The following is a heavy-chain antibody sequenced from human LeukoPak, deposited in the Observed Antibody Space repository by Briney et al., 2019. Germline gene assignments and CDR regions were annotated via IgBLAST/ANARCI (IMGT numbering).Heavy chain of an antibody. CDR3: AKDRMVGASYWYFDL. CDR2: ISSSGSGGNT. CDR1: GVTLSNYA. J-gene: IGHJ2*01. Sequence: GGSLRLSCVASGVTLSNYAMSWARQAPGKGLEWVSGISSSGSGGNTYYADSVKGRFTISRDSSRNTLFLHMNTLRAEDTAIYYCAKDRMVGASYWYFDLWGRGTLVTVSS. V-gene: IGHV3-23*01. D-gene: IGHD1-26*01.